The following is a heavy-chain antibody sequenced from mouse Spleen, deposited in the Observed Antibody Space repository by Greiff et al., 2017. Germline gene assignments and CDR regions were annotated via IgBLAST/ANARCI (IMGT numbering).Heavy chain of an antibody. Sequence: QVQLQQSGPELVKPGASVRISCKASGYTFTSYYIHWVKQRPGQGLKWIGWIYPGNVNTKYNEKFKGKATLTADKSSSTAYMQLSSLTSEDSAVYFCARWVRGAWFAYWGQGTLVTVSA. CDR1: GYTFTSYY. V-gene: IGHV1S56*01. D-gene: IGHD2-14*01. J-gene: IGHJ3*01. CDR3: ARWVRGAWFAY. CDR2: IYPGNVNT.